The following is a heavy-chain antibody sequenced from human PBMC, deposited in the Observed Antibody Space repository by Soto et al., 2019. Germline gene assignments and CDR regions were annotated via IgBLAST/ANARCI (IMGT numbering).Heavy chain of an antibody. J-gene: IGHJ4*02. CDR2: ISYDGSNK. CDR1: GFTFSSYG. Sequence: GGSLRLSCAASGFTFSSYGMHWVRQAPGKGLEWVAVISYDGSNKYYADSVKGRFTISRDNSKNTLYLQMNSLRAEDTAVYYCAKLGGVLRFLKWLSGGVDYWGQGTMVTVSS. D-gene: IGHD3-3*01. CDR3: AKLGGVLRFLKWLSGGVDY. V-gene: IGHV3-30*18.